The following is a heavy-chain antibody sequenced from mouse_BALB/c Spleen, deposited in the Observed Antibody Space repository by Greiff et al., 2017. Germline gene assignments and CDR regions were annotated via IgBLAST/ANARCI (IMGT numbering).Heavy chain of an antibody. CDR2: ISYSGST. V-gene: IGHV3-8*02. Sequence: EVKLMESGPSLVKPSQTLSLTCSVTGDSFTSGYWNWIRKFPGNKLEYMGYISYSGSTYYNPSLKSRISITRDTSKNQYYLQLNSVTTEDTATYYCASPDGYYRHWYIDVWGAGTTVTVSS. CDR1: GDSFTSGY. D-gene: IGHD2-3*01. CDR3: ASPDGYYRHWYIDV. J-gene: IGHJ1*01.